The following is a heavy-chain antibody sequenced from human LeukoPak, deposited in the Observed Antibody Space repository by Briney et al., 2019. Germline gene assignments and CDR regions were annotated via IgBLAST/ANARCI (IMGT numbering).Heavy chain of an antibody. CDR1: GFTFSDYY. J-gene: IGHJ4*02. D-gene: IGHD4/OR15-4a*01. CDR2: IYYGGGT. CDR3: ARESFEEPGTMDH. Sequence: PGGSLRLSCAASGFTFSDYYMSWLRQPPGKGLEWIGSIYYGGGTHYNPSLKSRATIFLDTSMNQFSLRLTSVTAADTALYFCARESFEEPGTMDHWGQGTLVSVSS. V-gene: IGHV4-38-2*01.